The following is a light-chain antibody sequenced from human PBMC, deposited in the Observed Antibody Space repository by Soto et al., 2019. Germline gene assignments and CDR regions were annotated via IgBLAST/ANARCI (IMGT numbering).Light chain of an antibody. CDR1: SSDVGAYRY. J-gene: IGLJ1*01. CDR3: SSYTSSTTYV. CDR2: DVS. V-gene: IGLV2-14*01. Sequence: QSALAQPASVSGSTGQSITISCTGTSSDVGAYRYVSWYQQHPGKAPKLIIYDVSDRPSGISNRFSGSKSDNTASLTISGLQAEDEAEYYCSSYTSSTTYVYGTATKVTVL.